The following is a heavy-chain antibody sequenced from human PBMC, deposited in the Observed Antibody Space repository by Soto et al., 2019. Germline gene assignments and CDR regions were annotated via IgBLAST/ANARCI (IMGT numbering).Heavy chain of an antibody. J-gene: IGHJ4*02. CDR3: ARDGIGFYYDSSGYPFDY. Sequence: ASVKVSCKASGYTFTSYYMHWVRQAAGQGLEWMGIINPSGGSTSYAQKFQGRVTMTRDTSTSTVYMELSSLRSEDTAVYYCARDGIGFYYDSSGYPFDYRGQGTRVAV. V-gene: IGHV1-46*01. CDR2: INPSGGST. CDR1: GYTFTSYY. D-gene: IGHD3-22*01.